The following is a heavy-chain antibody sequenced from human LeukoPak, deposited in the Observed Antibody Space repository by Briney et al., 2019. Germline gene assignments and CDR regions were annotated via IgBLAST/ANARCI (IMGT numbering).Heavy chain of an antibody. CDR3: ARDRCSSTSCYRRNAFDI. Sequence: PSQTLSLTCTVSGGSISSGGYSWSWIRQHPGKGLEWIGYIYYSGSTYYNPSLKSRVTISVDTSKNQFSLKLSSVTAADTAVYYCARDRCSSTSCYRRNAFDIWGQGTMVTVSS. V-gene: IGHV4-31*03. D-gene: IGHD2-2*01. CDR2: IYYSGST. CDR1: GGSISSGGYS. J-gene: IGHJ3*02.